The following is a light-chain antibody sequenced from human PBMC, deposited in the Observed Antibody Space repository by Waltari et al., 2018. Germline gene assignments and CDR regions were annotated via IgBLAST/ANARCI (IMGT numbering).Light chain of an antibody. CDR2: RVS. J-gene: IGKJ2*01. CDR1: LVYRDGSTN. V-gene: IGKV2-30*01. CDR3: MQRTHWPYT. Sequence: LVYRDGSTNLNWFQQRPGQSPRRLMYRVSNRDAGVPDRFSGSGSGTDFTLKISRVEPEDVGIYYCMQRTHWPYTFGQGTKLDIK.